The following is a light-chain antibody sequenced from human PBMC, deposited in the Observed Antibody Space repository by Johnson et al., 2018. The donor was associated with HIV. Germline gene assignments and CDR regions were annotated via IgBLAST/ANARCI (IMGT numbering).Light chain of an antibody. CDR3: GVWDNSLSASYV. Sequence: GPKVTISCSGSSSNIGNNYVSWYQQLPGTAPKLLIYENDKRPSGIADRFSGSKSGTSAILDITGLQTGDEADYYCGVWDNSLSASYVFGTGTKVSVL. CDR1: SSNIGNNY. CDR2: END. V-gene: IGLV1-51*02. J-gene: IGLJ1*01.